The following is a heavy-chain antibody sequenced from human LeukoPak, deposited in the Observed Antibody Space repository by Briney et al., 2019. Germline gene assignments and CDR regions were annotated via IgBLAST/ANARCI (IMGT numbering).Heavy chain of an antibody. D-gene: IGHD5-18*01. CDR1: GYTFTGYY. CDR2: INRNSGGT. CDR3: ARVDTAMVYDAFDI. V-gene: IGHV1-2*02. Sequence: ASVTVSCKASGYTFTGYYMHWVRQAPGQGLEWMGWINRNSGGTNYAQKFQGRVTMTRDTSISTAYMELSRLRSDDTAVYYCARVDTAMVYDAFDIWGQGTMVTVSS. J-gene: IGHJ3*02.